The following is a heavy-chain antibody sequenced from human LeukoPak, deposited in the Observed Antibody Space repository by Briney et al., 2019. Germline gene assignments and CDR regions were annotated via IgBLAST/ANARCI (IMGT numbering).Heavy chain of an antibody. J-gene: IGHJ4*02. V-gene: IGHV3-48*03. CDR1: GFTFRSYE. Sequence: PGGSLRLSCAASGFTFRSYEMSWVRQAPGKGLEWVSSISSTGNTIYYADSVKGRFTISRDNAKNSLYLQMSSLKAEDTAVDYCARDRIAVAGTLWGQGTLVTVSS. CDR2: ISSTGNTI. CDR3: ARDRIAVAGTL. D-gene: IGHD6-19*01.